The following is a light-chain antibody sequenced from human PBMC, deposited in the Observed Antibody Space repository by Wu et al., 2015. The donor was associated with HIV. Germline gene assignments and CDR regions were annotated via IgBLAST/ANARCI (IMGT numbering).Light chain of an antibody. CDR3: QQYATSPHT. Sequence: VLTQSPGTLSLSPGERATLSCWASQTISSDMLAWYQQKPGQAPRLLIYRSSSRATGIPDRFSGSGSGTDFTLTISRLEPEDSAVYYCQQYATSPHTFGQGTKLEIK. CDR2: RSS. J-gene: IGKJ2*01. CDR1: QTISSDM. V-gene: IGKV3-20*01.